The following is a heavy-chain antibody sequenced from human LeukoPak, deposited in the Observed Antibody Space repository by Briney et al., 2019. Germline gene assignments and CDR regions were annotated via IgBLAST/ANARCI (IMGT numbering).Heavy chain of an antibody. Sequence: ASVKVSCKALRHTFTGYYMHWVRQAPGQGPEWMGWIKFNTGGTNYAQKFQGRVITTREMSINTVYMELTRLTSDDTAVYYCAAGSVYYYDSSGSFDYWGQGTLVSVSS. CDR2: IKFNTGGT. V-gene: IGHV1-2*02. J-gene: IGHJ4*02. CDR3: AAGSVYYYDSSGSFDY. D-gene: IGHD3-22*01. CDR1: RHTFTGYY.